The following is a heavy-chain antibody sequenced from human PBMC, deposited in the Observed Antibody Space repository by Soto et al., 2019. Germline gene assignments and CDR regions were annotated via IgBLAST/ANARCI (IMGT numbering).Heavy chain of an antibody. CDR3: AREGYCSGGSCNDP. Sequence: PSETLSLTCTVSGGSISSGDYYWSWIRHPPGKGLEWIGYIYYSGSTYYNPSLKSRVTISVDTSKNQFSLKLSSVTAADTAVYYCAREGYCSGGSCNDPWGQGTLVTVSS. CDR1: GGSISSGDYY. CDR2: IYYSGST. J-gene: IGHJ5*02. V-gene: IGHV4-30-4*01. D-gene: IGHD2-15*01.